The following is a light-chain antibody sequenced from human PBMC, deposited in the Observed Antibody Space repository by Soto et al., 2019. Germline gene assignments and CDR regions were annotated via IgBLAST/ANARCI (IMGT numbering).Light chain of an antibody. CDR2: RAS. V-gene: IGKV1-5*03. CDR1: QSISDS. J-gene: IGKJ3*01. Sequence: DIQMTQSPSTLSASVGDRVTITCRASQSISDSLAWYQQRSGKAPKLLIYRASSLQSGVPSRFSGSGSGTEFTHTISSLQPDEFATYYCQHYNSYPFTFGPGTQVDI. CDR3: QHYNSYPFT.